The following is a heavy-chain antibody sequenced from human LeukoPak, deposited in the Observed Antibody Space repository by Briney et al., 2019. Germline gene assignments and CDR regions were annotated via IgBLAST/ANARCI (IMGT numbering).Heavy chain of an antibody. V-gene: IGHV3-21*01. J-gene: IGHJ4*02. CDR3: ARDRDGYNVRLFDY. CDR1: GFTFGDYA. D-gene: IGHD5-24*01. Sequence: PGGSLRLSCTASGFTFGDYAMSWFRQPPGKGLEWVSSISSSSSYIYYADSVKGRFTISRDNAKNSLYLQMNSLRAEDTAVYYCARDRDGYNVRLFDYWGQGTLVTVSS. CDR2: ISSSSSYI.